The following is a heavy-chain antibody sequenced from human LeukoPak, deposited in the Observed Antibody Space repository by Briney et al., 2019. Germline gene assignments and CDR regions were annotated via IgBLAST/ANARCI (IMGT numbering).Heavy chain of an antibody. CDR2: ISAYNGNT. V-gene: IGHV1-18*01. Sequence: ASVKVSCKASGYTFTSYGIRWVRQAPGQGLEGMGWISAYNGNTNYAQKLQGRVTMTTDTSTSTAYMELRSLRSDDTAVYYCARGRTHYDFWSGYYTEFDYWGQGTLVTVSS. CDR3: ARGRTHYDFWSGYYTEFDY. CDR1: GYTFTSYG. J-gene: IGHJ4*02. D-gene: IGHD3-3*01.